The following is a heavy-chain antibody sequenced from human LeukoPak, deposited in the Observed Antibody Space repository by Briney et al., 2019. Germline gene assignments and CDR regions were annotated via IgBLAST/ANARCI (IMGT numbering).Heavy chain of an antibody. D-gene: IGHD4-23*01. J-gene: IGHJ3*02. V-gene: IGHV3-21*04. CDR2: ISSSSSSYI. CDR1: GFTFSSYS. CDR3: AKSIVPGGNAHDNAFDI. Sequence: PGGSLRLSCAASGFTFSSYSMNWVRQAPGKGLEWVSSISSSSSSYIYYADSVKGRFTISRDNSKNTLYLQMNSLRAEDTAVYYCAKSIVPGGNAHDNAFDIWGQGTMVTVSS.